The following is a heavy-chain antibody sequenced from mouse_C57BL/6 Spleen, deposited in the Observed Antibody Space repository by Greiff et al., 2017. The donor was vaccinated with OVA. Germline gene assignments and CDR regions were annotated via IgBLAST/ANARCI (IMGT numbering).Heavy chain of an antibody. CDR1: GYTFPSYW. V-gene: IGHV1-55*01. CDR3: ARDDYDEGGYAMDY. Sequence: QVQLQQSGAELVKPGASVTMSCKSSGYTFPSYWITLVKPRPGQGLEWIGDIYPGSGSTNYNEKFKSKATLTVDTSFITAYMQVSSLTSEDSAVYYCARDDYDEGGYAMDYWGQGTSVTVSS. D-gene: IGHD2-4*01. J-gene: IGHJ4*01. CDR2: IYPGSGST.